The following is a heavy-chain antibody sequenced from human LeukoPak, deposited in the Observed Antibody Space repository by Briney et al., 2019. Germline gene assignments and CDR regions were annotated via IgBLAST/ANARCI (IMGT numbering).Heavy chain of an antibody. CDR3: ARHSSVPAATFDY. V-gene: IGHV4-39*01. J-gene: IGHJ4*02. CDR2: IYYSGST. D-gene: IGHD2-2*01. CDR1: GGSISSSSYY. Sequence: SETLSLTCTVSGGSISSSSYYWDWIRQPPGKGLEWIGSIYYSGSTYYNPSLKSRVTISVDTSKNQFSLKLSSVTAADTAVCYCARHSSVPAATFDYWGQGTLVTVSS.